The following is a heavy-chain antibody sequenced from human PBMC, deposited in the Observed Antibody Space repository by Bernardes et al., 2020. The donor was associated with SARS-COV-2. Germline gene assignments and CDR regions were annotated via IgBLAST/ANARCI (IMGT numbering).Heavy chain of an antibody. J-gene: IGHJ3*02. CDR3: ARYPYYAFWRGYYAGSSDAFDI. V-gene: IGHV4-59*01. CDR1: GGSISSYY. Sequence: SETLSLTCTVSGGSISSYYWSWIRQPPGKGLEWIGYIYYSGSTNYNPSLKSRVTISVVTSKNQFSLKLSSVTAADTAVYYCARYPYYAFWRGYYAGSSDAFDIWGQGTMVTVSS. D-gene: IGHD3-3*01. CDR2: IYYSGST.